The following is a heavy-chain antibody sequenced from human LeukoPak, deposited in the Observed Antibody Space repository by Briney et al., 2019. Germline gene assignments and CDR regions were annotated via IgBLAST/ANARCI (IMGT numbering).Heavy chain of an antibody. Sequence: GGSLRLSCAASGFTFSSYWMSWVRQAPGKGLEWVANIKQDGSEKYYVDPVKGRFTISRDNAKNSLYLQMNSLRAEDTAVYYCARDKWGLVGVGSFDYWGQGALVTVSS. CDR2: IKQDGSEK. D-gene: IGHD1-26*01. CDR1: GFTFSSYW. V-gene: IGHV3-7*01. J-gene: IGHJ4*02. CDR3: ARDKWGLVGVGSFDY.